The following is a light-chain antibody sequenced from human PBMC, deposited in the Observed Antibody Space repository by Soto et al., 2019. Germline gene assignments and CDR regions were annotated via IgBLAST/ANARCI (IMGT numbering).Light chain of an antibody. Sequence: EIVLTQSPGTLSLSPGEGATLSCRASQSVYSSYLAWYQQKPGQAPRLLIYGASSRATGIPDRFSGSGSGRDFTLTISRLEPEDFAAYYCQQYGSSPLTFGGGTKVEIK. J-gene: IGKJ4*01. CDR1: QSVYSSY. CDR3: QQYGSSPLT. V-gene: IGKV3-20*01. CDR2: GAS.